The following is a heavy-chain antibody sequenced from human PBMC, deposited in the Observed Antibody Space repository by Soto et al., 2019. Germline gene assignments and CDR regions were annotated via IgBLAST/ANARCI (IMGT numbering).Heavy chain of an antibody. CDR1: GYTFSVYH. CDR2: VYPSSGGT. J-gene: IGHJ6*01. V-gene: IGHV1-2*02. D-gene: IGHD1-7*01. CDR3: AKELQRGLDV. Sequence: QVQLVQSGAEGKQPGASVKVSCKASGYTFSVYHLHWVRQAPGQGLEWMGWVYPSSGGTSYAQRFEGRVTMTRDTSINKAYMELSRLTYDDTAVYYCAKELQRGLDVWGQGTTVIVSS.